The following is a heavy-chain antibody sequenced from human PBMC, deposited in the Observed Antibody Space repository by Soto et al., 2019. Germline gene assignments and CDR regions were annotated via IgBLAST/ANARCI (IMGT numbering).Heavy chain of an antibody. J-gene: IGHJ4*01. CDR1: GFTVSSNY. V-gene: IGHV3-53*01. Sequence: PGGSLRLSCAASGFTVSSNYMSWVRQAPGKGLEWVSVIYSGGSTYYADSVKGRFTISRDNSKNTLYLQMDSLRPEDTAIYYCAREGVTNYTDYYFDLWGHGALVTVSS. D-gene: IGHD4-4*01. CDR3: AREGVTNYTDYYFDL. CDR2: IYSGGST.